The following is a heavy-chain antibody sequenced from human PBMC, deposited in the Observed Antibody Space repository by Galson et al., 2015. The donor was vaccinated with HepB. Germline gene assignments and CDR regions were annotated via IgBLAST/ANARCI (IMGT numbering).Heavy chain of an antibody. CDR1: GFAFSTYW. CDR2: IKPDGSEK. Sequence: SLRLSCAASGFAFSTYWMSWVRQAPGKGLEWVANIKPDGSEKYYVDSVKGQFTISRDNAKNSLYLQMNSLRAEDTAVYYCARNMGATAFDVWGQGTTVTVSS. V-gene: IGHV3-7*01. J-gene: IGHJ3*01. CDR3: ARNMGATAFDV. D-gene: IGHD1-26*01.